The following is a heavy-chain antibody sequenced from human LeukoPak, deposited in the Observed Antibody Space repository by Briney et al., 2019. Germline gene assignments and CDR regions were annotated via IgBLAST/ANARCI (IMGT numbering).Heavy chain of an antibody. CDR2: IYYSGST. D-gene: IGHD2/OR15-2a*01. V-gene: IGHV4-39*01. Sequence: SETLSLTCTVSGGSIRSSSYYWGWIRQPPGKGLEWIGSIYYSGSTYYNASLKSRGTISVDTSKNQFSLKLNSVTAADTAVYFCARKNDFEIWGQGTLVTVSS. J-gene: IGHJ3*02. CDR3: ARKNDFEI. CDR1: GGSIRSSSYY.